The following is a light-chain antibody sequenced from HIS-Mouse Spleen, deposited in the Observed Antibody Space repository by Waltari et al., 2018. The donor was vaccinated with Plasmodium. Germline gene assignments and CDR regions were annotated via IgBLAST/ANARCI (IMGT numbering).Light chain of an antibody. CDR1: ALPTQY. CDR3: QSADSSGTYVV. V-gene: IGLV3-25*03. CDR2: KDS. Sequence: SYELTQPPSVSVSPGQTARITCPGDALPTQYAYWYQQTPGQAPVLVIYKDSERPSGIPERFSGSSSGTTVTLTISGVQAEDEADYYCQSADSSGTYVVFGGGTKLTVL. J-gene: IGLJ2*01.